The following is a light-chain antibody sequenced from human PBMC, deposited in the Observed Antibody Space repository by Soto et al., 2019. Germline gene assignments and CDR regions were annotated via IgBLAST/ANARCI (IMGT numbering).Light chain of an antibody. V-gene: IGKV1-5*03. CDR2: KAS. CDR1: QNVTNW. Sequence: DIQMTQSPSTLSASIGDRVTVTCRASQNVTNWLAWYQQKPGKAPNLLIYKASYLQGEVPSRFSGSGSGTEFTLTISSLQPEDSASYYCQQYHSQWTFGQGTKVEV. CDR3: QQYHSQWT. J-gene: IGKJ1*01.